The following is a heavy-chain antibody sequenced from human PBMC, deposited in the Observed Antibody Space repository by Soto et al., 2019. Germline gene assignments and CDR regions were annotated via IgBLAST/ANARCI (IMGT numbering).Heavy chain of an antibody. CDR1: GGSITSSSYY. V-gene: IGHV4-39*01. J-gene: IGHJ6*03. D-gene: IGHD2-2*01. CDR2: ISYSGST. Sequence: QLQLQESGPGLVKPSETLSLTCTVSGGSITSSSYYWGWIRQPPGKGLEWIGSISYSGSTHYNPSLMSRVTISVETTKDQFSLKLSSVTAADTAVYYFARILGYCSSTSCPPYYYYRDVWGKGTTVTVSS. CDR3: ARILGYCSSTSCPPYYYYRDV.